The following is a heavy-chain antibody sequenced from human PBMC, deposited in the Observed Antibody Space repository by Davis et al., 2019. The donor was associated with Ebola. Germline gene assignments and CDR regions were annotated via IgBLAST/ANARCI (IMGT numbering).Heavy chain of an antibody. J-gene: IGHJ6*02. CDR1: GGTFSGYY. Sequence: PSETLSLTCAVYGGTFSGYYCSWIRQPPGKGLEWIGEINHSGSTNYNPSLKSRVTISVDTSKNQFSLKLSSVTAADTAVYYCARGGYGMDVWGQGTTVTVSS. CDR2: INHSGST. V-gene: IGHV4-34*01. CDR3: ARGGYGMDV.